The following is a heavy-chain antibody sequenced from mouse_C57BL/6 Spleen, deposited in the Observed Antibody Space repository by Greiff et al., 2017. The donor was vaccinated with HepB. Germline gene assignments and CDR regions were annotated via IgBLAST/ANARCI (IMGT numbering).Heavy chain of an antibody. V-gene: IGHV1-20*01. Sequence: EVQLQQSGPELVKPGDSVKISCKASGYSFTGYFMNWVMQGHGKSLEWIGRINPYNGDTFYNQKFKGKATLTVDKSSSTAHMGLRSLTSEDSAVYYWLYDGLYGGYFDFWGTGTTVTVSS. CDR3: LYDGLYGGYFDF. D-gene: IGHD2-3*01. J-gene: IGHJ1*03. CDR2: INPYNGDT. CDR1: GYSFTGYF.